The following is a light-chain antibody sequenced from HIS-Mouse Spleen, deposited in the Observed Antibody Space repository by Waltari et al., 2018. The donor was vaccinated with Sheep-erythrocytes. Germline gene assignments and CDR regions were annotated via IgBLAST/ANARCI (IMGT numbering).Light chain of an antibody. CDR2: DVS. V-gene: IGLV2-11*01. J-gene: IGLJ1*01. Sequence: QSALTQPRSVSGSPGQSVTISCTGTSSDVGGYNYVSWYQQHPGKAPKLMIYDVSKGSSGVPGRFSGSKSGNTASLTISGLQAEDEADYYCCSYAGSYNHVFATGTKVTVL. CDR3: CSYAGSYNHV. CDR1: SSDVGGYNY.